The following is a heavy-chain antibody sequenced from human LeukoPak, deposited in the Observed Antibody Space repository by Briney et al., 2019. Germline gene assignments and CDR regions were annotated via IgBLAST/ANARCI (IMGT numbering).Heavy chain of an antibody. J-gene: IGHJ4*02. V-gene: IGHV3-30-3*01. Sequence: GGSLRLSCAASGFTFSSYAMHWVRQAPGKGLEWVAVISYDGSNKYYADSVKGRFTISRDNSKNTLYLQMNSLRAEDTAVYYCARVADTAMVTGPFDYWGQGTLVTVSS. CDR1: GFTFSSYA. CDR3: ARVADTAMVTGPFDY. CDR2: ISYDGSNK. D-gene: IGHD5-18*01.